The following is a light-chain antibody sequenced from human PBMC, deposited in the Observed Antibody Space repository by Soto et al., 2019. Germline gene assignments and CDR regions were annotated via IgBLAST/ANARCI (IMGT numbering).Light chain of an antibody. V-gene: IGLV2-23*01. J-gene: IGLJ2*01. CDR2: EGS. CDR3: CSYAGSSTR. Sequence: QSALTQPASVSGSPGQSITISCTGTSSDVGSYNLVSWYQQHPGKAPKLMIYEGSKRPSGVSNCFSGSKSGNTASLTISGLQAEDEADYYCCSYAGSSTRFGGGTKLTVL. CDR1: SSDVGSYNL.